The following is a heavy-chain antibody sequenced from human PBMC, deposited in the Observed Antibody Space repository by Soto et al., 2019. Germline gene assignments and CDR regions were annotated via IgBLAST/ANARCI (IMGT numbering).Heavy chain of an antibody. V-gene: IGHV4-59*01. CDR2: IYYSGST. CDR3: ASVRSGYVRKWLDL. J-gene: IGHJ5*02. Sequence: PSQTLSLTCTVSRGSRSGYYWSCTLQSPGKGLEWIGYIYYSGSTNYNPSLKSRVTISVDTSKKQFSLKLSSVTAAATAVYFCASVRSGYVRKWLDLWGQGTL. CDR1: RGSRSGYY. D-gene: IGHD5-12*01.